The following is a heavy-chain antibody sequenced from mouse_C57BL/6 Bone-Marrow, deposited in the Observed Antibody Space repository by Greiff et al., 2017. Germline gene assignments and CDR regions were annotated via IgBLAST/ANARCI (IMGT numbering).Heavy chain of an antibody. CDR3: ARLVTTVVATDAMDY. D-gene: IGHD1-1*01. CDR2: ISSGGSYT. Sequence: EVQLVESGGDLVKPGGSLKLSCAASGFTFSSYGMSWVRQTPDKRLEWVATISSGGSYTYYPDSVKGRFTISRDNAKNTLYLQMSSLKSEDTAMYYCARLVTTVVATDAMDYWGQGTSVTVSS. CDR1: GFTFSSYG. J-gene: IGHJ4*01. V-gene: IGHV5-6*01.